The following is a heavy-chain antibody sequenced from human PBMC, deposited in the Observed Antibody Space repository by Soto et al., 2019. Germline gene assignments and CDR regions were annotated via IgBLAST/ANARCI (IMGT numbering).Heavy chain of an antibody. CDR1: GFTFSSYD. J-gene: IGHJ6*02. D-gene: IGHD6-6*01. V-gene: IGHV3-13*01. CDR2: IGTAGDT. CDR3: ARGARSRYYYYYGMDV. Sequence: GGSLRLSCAASGFTFSSYDMHWVRQATGKGLEWVSAIGTAGDTYYPGSVKGRFTISRENAKNSLYLQMNSLRAGDTAVYYCARGARSRYYYYYGMDVWGQGTTVTVSS.